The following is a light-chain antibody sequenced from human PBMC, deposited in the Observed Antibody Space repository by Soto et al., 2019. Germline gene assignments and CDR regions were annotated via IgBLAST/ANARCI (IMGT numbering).Light chain of an antibody. CDR3: NSYAGSNNWV. J-gene: IGLJ3*02. CDR2: EVS. CDR1: SSDVGVYNY. V-gene: IGLV2-8*01. Sequence: QSVLTQPPSASGSPGQSVTISCTGTSSDVGVYNYVSWYQQHPGKAPTLMIYEVSKRPSGVPDRFSGSKSGNTASLTVSGLQAEDEADYYFNSYAGSNNWVFGGGTKLTVL.